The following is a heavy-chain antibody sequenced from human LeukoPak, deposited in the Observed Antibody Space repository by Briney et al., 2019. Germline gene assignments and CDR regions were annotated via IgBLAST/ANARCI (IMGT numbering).Heavy chain of an antibody. CDR1: GFTFSTYT. Sequence: GGSLRLSCAASGFTFSTYTMNWVRQAPGKGLEWVSSISSGSSYIYYADSVKGRFTISRDNAKNSLYPQMNSLRPEDTAVYYCARIPVARSYYFGYWGQGTLVTVSS. V-gene: IGHV3-21*01. CDR3: ARIPVARSYYFGY. J-gene: IGHJ4*02. D-gene: IGHD6-19*01. CDR2: ISSGSSYI.